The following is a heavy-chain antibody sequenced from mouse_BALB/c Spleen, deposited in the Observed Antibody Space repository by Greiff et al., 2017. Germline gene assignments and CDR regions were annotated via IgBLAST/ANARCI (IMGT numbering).Heavy chain of an antibody. CDR2: ISYSGST. J-gene: IGHJ3*01. CDR3: ATHYEGFAY. D-gene: IGHD1-1*01. Sequence: EVHLVESGPGLVKPSQSLSLTCTVTGYSITSDYAWNWIRQFPGNKLEWMGYISYSGSTSYNPSLKSRISITRDTSKNQFFLQLNSVTTEDTATYYCATHYEGFAYWGQGTLVTVSA. V-gene: IGHV3-2*02. CDR1: GYSITSDYA.